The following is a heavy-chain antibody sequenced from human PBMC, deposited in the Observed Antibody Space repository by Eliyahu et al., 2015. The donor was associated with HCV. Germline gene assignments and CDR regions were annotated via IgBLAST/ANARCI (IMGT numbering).Heavy chain of an antibody. CDR1: GGSISSGSYY. J-gene: IGHJ4*02. CDR2: IYTSGST. D-gene: IGHD2-21*01. V-gene: IGHV4-61*02. Sequence: QVQLQESGPGLVKPSQTLSLTCXVSGGSISSGSYYWXWIRQPAGKGLEWIGRIYTSGSTNYNPSLKSRVTISVDTSKNQFSLKLSSVTAADTAVYYCARQFYCGGDCYDYWGQGTLVTVSS. CDR3: ARQFYCGGDCYDY.